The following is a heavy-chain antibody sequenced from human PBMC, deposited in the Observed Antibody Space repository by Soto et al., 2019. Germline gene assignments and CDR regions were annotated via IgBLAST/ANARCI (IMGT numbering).Heavy chain of an antibody. V-gene: IGHV4-4*07. CDR3: ARAPRSGYYHTDY. J-gene: IGHJ4*02. Sequence: SETLSLTCSVSGGTISGYYWTWIRQPAGKGLEWIGRIYSSGNTKYNPSLQSRVTMSLDTSNNQFSLRLSSVTAADTAVYYCARAPRSGYYHTDYWGQGTLVTVSS. CDR1: GGTISGYY. D-gene: IGHD3-22*01. CDR2: IYSSGNT.